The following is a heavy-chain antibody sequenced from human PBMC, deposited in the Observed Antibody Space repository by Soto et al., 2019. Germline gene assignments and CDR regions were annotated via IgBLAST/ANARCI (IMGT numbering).Heavy chain of an antibody. CDR1: GFIFGTYT. CDR2: ISYDGGNK. D-gene: IGHD6-19*01. CDR3: ARPYSSCWSYGFDI. V-gene: IGHV3-30-3*01. Sequence: QVQLVESGGGVVQPGRSLRLSCAASGFIFGTYTMHWVRQAPGKGLERVAVISYDGGNKYYAESVKGRFTISRDNSKNTLYLQMDSLRAEDTAMYYCARPYSSCWSYGFDIWGQGTMVTVSS. J-gene: IGHJ3*02.